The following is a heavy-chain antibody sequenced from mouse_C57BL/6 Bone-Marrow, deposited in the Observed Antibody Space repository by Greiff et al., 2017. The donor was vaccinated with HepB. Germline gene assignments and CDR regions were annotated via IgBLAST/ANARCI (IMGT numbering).Heavy chain of an antibody. CDR3: ARSPLRDYAMDY. V-gene: IGHV1-42*01. Sequence: EVQLQQSGPELVKPGASVKISCKASGYSFTGYYMNWVKQSPEKSLEWIGEINPSTGGTTYNQKFKAKATLTVDKSSSTAYMQLKSLTSEDSAVYYCARSPLRDYAMDYWGQGTSVTGSS. J-gene: IGHJ4*01. CDR1: GYSFTGYY. D-gene: IGHD3-2*02. CDR2: INPSTGGT.